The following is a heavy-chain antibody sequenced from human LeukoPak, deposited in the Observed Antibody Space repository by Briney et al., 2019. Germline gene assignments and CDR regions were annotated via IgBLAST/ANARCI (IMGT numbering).Heavy chain of an antibody. J-gene: IGHJ4*02. V-gene: IGHV3-30*02. CDR2: IWYGGSNK. CDR3: AKEGRYNYHFDY. Sequence: GGSLRLSCAASGFTFSSYGMHWVRQAPGKGLEWVAVIWYGGSNKYYADSVKGRFTISRDNSKNTLYLQMNSLRAEDTAVYYCAKEGRYNYHFDYWGQGTLVTVSS. D-gene: IGHD1-20*01. CDR1: GFTFSSYG.